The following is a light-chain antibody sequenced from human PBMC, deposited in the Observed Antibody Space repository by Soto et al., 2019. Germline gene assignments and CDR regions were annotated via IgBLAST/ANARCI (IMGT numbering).Light chain of an antibody. CDR3: QKYTNVPA. Sequence: DIQMTQSPSSLSASVGDRVTITCRASQGISNYLAWYQQIPGKVPKLLISAASTLQSGVPSRFSGSGSGTDFTLNIRSLQPEDVATYYCQKYTNVPAFGGGTKVEIK. J-gene: IGKJ4*01. CDR2: AAS. V-gene: IGKV1-27*01. CDR1: QGISNY.